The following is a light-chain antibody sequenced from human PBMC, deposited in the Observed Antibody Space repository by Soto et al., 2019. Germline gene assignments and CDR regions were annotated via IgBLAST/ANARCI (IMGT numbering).Light chain of an antibody. CDR1: QAIKKY. CDR3: QHYDNLPPFT. V-gene: IGKV1-33*01. Sequence: DIQMTQSPSSLSASIGDRVTITCQASQAIKKYLSWYQQKPGRAPKLLIYGASNLETGVPSRFSGRGYGTEFTLAISSLQPEDIATYYCQHYDNLPPFTFGPGTKV. J-gene: IGKJ3*01. CDR2: GAS.